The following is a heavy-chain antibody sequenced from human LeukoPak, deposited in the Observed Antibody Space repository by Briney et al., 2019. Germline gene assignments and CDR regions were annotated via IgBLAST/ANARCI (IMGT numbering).Heavy chain of an antibody. CDR1: GDTLTELS. V-gene: IGHV1-24*01. CDR2: FDHEDGET. Sequence: GASVKVSCKVSGDTLTELSMHWGRQAPGKGLEWMGGFDHEDGETIYAQKFQGRVTMTEDTSTDTAYMELSSLRSEDTAVYYCATGPRGGSGWYSDYWGQGTLVTVSS. D-gene: IGHD6-19*01. J-gene: IGHJ4*02. CDR3: ATGPRGGSGWYSDY.